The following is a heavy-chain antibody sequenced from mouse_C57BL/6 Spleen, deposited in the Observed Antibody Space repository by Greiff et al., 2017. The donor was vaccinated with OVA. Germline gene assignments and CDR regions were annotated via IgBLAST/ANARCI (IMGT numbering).Heavy chain of an antibody. J-gene: IGHJ1*03. V-gene: IGHV1-74*01. CDR2: IHPSDSDT. CDR3: AIGGYYDAYWYFDV. CDR1: GEACTSHA. D-gene: IGHD2-4*01. Sequence: VQLQQPGAELVKPGASVKVSGRGWGEACTSHAMHWVKQRPGQGLEWIGRIHPSDSDTNYNQKFKGKATLTVDKSSSTAYMQLSSLTSEDSAVYYCAIGGYYDAYWYFDVGGTGTTVTVSS.